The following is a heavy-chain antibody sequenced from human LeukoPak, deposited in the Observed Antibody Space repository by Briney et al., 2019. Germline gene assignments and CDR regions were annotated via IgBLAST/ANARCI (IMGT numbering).Heavy chain of an antibody. CDR3: ARSGSGYSPLDY. CDR1: GGSISSFY. D-gene: IGHD3-22*01. Sequence: PSETLSLTCTVSGGSISSFYWSWIRQPPGKGLEWIGYISYSGSTNYNPSLKSRVTISVDTSKNQFSLKLSSVTAADTAVYYCARSGSGYSPLDYWGQGTLVTVSS. CDR2: ISYSGST. V-gene: IGHV4-59*01. J-gene: IGHJ4*02.